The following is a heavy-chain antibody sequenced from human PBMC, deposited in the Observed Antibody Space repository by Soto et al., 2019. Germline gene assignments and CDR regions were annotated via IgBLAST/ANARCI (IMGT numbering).Heavy chain of an antibody. J-gene: IGHJ4*02. CDR1: GYSFTSYW. CDR3: ATNPWSDYGDSYFDY. D-gene: IGHD4-17*01. Sequence: EVQLVQSGAEVKKPGESLKISCKGSGYSFTSYWIGWLRQMPGKGLEWMGIIYPGDSDTRYSPSFQGQVTISADKSISTAYLQWSSLKASDTAMYYCATNPWSDYGDSYFDYWGQGTLVTVSS. V-gene: IGHV5-51*03. CDR2: IYPGDSDT.